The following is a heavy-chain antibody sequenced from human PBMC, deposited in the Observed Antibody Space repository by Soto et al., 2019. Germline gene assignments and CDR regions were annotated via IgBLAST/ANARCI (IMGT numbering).Heavy chain of an antibody. CDR1: GGTSSSFY. CDR2: IYYSGST. V-gene: IGHV4-59*01. D-gene: IGHD3-10*01. J-gene: IGHJ4*02. Sequence: LVTQRLTCTVVGGTSSSFYWRWILQPTGKGLEWIGYIYYSGSTNYNPSLKSRVTISVDTSKNQFSLKLSSVTAADTAVYYCARVRSDMVRGVIPYFDYWGKGTLVPVSS. CDR3: ARVRSDMVRGVIPYFDY.